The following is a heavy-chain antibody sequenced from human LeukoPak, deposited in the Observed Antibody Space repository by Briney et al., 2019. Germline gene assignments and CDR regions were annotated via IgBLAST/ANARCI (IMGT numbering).Heavy chain of an antibody. Sequence: PSETLSLTCTVSGGSISSYYWSWIRQPPGKGLEWIGYIYYSGSINYNPSLKSRVTISVDTSKNQFSLKLSSVTAADTAVYYCARERGQRGYYDILTALGGFFDYWGQGTLVTVSS. J-gene: IGHJ4*02. V-gene: IGHV4-59*01. CDR2: IYYSGSI. CDR3: ARERGQRGYYDILTALGGFFDY. D-gene: IGHD3-9*01. CDR1: GGSISSYY.